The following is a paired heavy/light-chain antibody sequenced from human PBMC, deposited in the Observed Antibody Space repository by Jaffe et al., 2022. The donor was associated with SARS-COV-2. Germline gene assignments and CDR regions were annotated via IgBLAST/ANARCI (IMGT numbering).Heavy chain of an antibody. CDR1: GDSISSYY. Sequence: QVQLQESGPGLVKPSETLSLTCTVSGDSISSYYWSWIRQPPGKGLEWIGYIYYSGITKYNPSLKSRVTISVDMSKNQFSLRLTSVTAADTGVYYCARVGIVSGNDWGGIDYWGQGTLVTVSS. CDR2: IYYSGIT. D-gene: IGHD3-16*01. J-gene: IGHJ4*02. V-gene: IGHV4-59*01. CDR3: ARVGIVSGNDWGGIDY.
Light chain of an antibody. CDR3: QSADRSGTVT. J-gene: IGLJ2*01. CDR2: KDT. CDR1: ALPQRY. Sequence: SYELTQPPSVSVSPGQTARITCSGDALPQRYAFWYQQKPGQAPVVVTYKDTERPSGIPERFSGSSSGTTVTLTINGVQAEDEADYYCQSADRSGTVTFGGGTKLTVL. V-gene: IGLV3-25*03.